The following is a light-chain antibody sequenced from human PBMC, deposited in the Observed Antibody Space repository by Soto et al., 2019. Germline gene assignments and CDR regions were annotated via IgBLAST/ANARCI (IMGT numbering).Light chain of an antibody. CDR2: DAS. J-gene: IGKJ4*01. CDR3: QQRSNWLT. CDR1: QSVSSY. V-gene: IGKV3-11*01. Sequence: EIVLTQSPATLSLSPGERATISCRASQSVSSYLAWYQQKPGQAPRLLIYDASNRATGIPARFSGSGSGTDFTLTISSLEPEDFAFYYCQQRSNWLTFGGGTKVEIK.